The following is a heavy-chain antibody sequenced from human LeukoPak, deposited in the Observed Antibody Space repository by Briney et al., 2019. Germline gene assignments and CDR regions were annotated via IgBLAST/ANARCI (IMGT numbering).Heavy chain of an antibody. CDR1: GYTFTDYY. D-gene: IGHD6-13*01. CDR2: VDPEDGET. J-gene: IGHJ1*01. V-gene: IGHV1-69-2*01. Sequence: ASVKVSCKVSGYTFTDYYMHWVQQAPGKGLEWMGLVDPEDGETIYAEKFQGRVTITADTSTDTAYMELSSLRSEDTAVYYCATPPRYSTLEYFQHWGRGTLVTVSS. CDR3: ATPPRYSTLEYFQH.